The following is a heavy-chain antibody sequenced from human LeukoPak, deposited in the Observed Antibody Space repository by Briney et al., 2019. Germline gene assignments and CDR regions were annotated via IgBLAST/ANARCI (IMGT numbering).Heavy chain of an antibody. CDR2: ISGSGGST. Sequence: PGGSLRLSCAASGFTFSSYGMSWVRQAPGKGLEWVSAISGSGGSTYYADSVKGRFTISRDNSKNTLYLQMNSLRAEDTAVYYCAKDLDLEWLPNWFDPWGQGTLVTVSS. D-gene: IGHD3-3*01. CDR1: GFTFSSYG. V-gene: IGHV3-23*01. J-gene: IGHJ5*02. CDR3: AKDLDLEWLPNWFDP.